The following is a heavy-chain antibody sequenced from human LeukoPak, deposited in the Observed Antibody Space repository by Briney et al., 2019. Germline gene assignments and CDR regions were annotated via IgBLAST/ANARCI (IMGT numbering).Heavy chain of an antibody. Sequence: GGSLRLSCAASGFTFDDYAMHWVRHAPGKGLEWVSGISWNSGSIGYADSVKGRFTISRDNAKNSLYLQMNSLRAEDTALYYCAKGPGYSSGWKYYFDYWGQGTLVTVSS. J-gene: IGHJ4*02. D-gene: IGHD6-19*01. CDR1: GFTFDDYA. CDR3: AKGPGYSSGWKYYFDY. V-gene: IGHV3-9*01. CDR2: ISWNSGSI.